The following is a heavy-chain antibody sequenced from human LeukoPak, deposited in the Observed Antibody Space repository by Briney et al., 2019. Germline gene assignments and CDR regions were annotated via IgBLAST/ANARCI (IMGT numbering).Heavy chain of an antibody. J-gene: IGHJ4*02. CDR2: IYYSGST. D-gene: IGHD6-13*01. CDR1: GGSISSSSYY. CDR3: VRGPYSSSLGGIDY. V-gene: IGHV4-39*07. Sequence: PSETLSLTCTVSGGSISSSSYYWGWIRQPPGKGLEWIGSIYYSGSTYYNPSLKSRVTMSVDTSKNQFSLKLSSVTAADTAVYYCVRGPYSSSLGGIDYWGQGTLVTVSS.